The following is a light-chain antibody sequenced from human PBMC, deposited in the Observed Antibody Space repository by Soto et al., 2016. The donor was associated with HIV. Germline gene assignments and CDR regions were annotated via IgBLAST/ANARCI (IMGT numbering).Light chain of an antibody. J-gene: IGLJ2*01. Sequence: SYELTQPPSVSVAPGKTANINCGGNYIGDKSVHWYQQKPGQAPVLVVFDDYDRPSGIPERFSGSNSGNTATLTISRVEAGEEADYYCQVWDGSSDHHVVFGGGTKLTVL. V-gene: IGLV3-21*03. CDR2: DDY. CDR1: YIGDKS. CDR3: QVWDGSSDHHVV.